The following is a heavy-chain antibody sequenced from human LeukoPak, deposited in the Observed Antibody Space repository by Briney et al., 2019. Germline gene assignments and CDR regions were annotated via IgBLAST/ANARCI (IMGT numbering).Heavy chain of an antibody. CDR3: ARDAMQQWLVPDAFDI. CDR2: ISSSSSTT. V-gene: IGHV3-48*03. Sequence: PGGSLRLSCAASGFTFNNYEINWVRQAPGKGLEWVSYISSSSSTTYYADSVKGRFTVSRDNAKNSLYLQMSSLRVEDTAVYYCARDAMQQWLVPDAFDIWGQGTMVIVSS. D-gene: IGHD6-19*01. CDR1: GFTFNNYE. J-gene: IGHJ3*02.